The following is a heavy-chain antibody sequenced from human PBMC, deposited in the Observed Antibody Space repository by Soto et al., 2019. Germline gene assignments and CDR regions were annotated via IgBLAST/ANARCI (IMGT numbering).Heavy chain of an antibody. D-gene: IGHD6-13*01. CDR3: ARDCAAAGPFDY. CDR2: ISAYNGNT. Sequence: ASVKVSCKASGYTFTSYGISWVQQAPGQGLEWMGWISAYNGNTNYAQKLQGRVTMTTDTSTSTAYMELRSLRSDDTAVYYCARDCAAAGPFDYWGQGTLVTVSS. V-gene: IGHV1-18*01. CDR1: GYTFTSYG. J-gene: IGHJ4*02.